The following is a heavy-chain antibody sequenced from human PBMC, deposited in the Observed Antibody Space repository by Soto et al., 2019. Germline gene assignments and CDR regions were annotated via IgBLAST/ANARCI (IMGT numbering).Heavy chain of an antibody. CDR3: ARDRGYCSSTSCYIYYYGMDV. D-gene: IGHD2-2*02. CDR1: GGTFSSYA. V-gene: IGHV1-69*01. Sequence: QVQLVQSGAEVKKPGSSVKVSCKASGGTFSSYAISWVRQAPGQGLEWMGGIIPIFGTANYAQKFQGRVTITAAESTSTAYMELSSLRSEDTAVYYCARDRGYCSSTSCYIYYYGMDVWGQGTTVTVSS. J-gene: IGHJ6*02. CDR2: IIPIFGTA.